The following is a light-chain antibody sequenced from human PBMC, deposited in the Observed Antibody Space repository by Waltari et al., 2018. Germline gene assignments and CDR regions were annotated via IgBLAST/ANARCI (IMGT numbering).Light chain of an antibody. CDR1: QSISSY. V-gene: IGKV3-11*01. J-gene: IGKJ1*01. CDR3: QERSNWT. Sequence: EIVLTQSPATLSLSPGERATLSCRASQSISSYLAWYQQKPGQAPRLLIYDASNRATGIPARFSGSGSVTDYTLTISSLEPEDFAVYYCQERSNWTFGQGTKVEIK. CDR2: DAS.